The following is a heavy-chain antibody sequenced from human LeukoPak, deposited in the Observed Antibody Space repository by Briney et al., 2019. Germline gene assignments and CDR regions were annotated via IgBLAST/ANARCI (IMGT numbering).Heavy chain of an antibody. CDR1: GGTFSSYT. D-gene: IGHD2-2*01. J-gene: IGHJ4*02. CDR3: ARDLSRGYCSSTSCYAFDY. V-gene: IGHV1-69*02. Sequence: SVKVSCKAPGGTFSSYTISWVRQAPGQGLEWTGRIIPILGIANYAQKFQGRVTITADKSTSTAYMELSSLRSEDTAVYYCARDLSRGYCSSTSCYAFDYWGQGTLVTVSS. CDR2: IIPILGIA.